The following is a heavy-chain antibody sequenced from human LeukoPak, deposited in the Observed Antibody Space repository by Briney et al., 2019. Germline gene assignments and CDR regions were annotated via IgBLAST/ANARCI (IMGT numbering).Heavy chain of an antibody. CDR3: ARERQNKDFWSGGDY. D-gene: IGHD3-3*01. J-gene: IGHJ4*02. Sequence: PGGSLRLSCAASGFTFSTYWMSWVRQAPGKGLEWVANIKQDGSEKYYVDSVKGRFTISRDNAKNSVYLQMNTLRPEDTAVYYCARERQNKDFWSGGDYWGQGTLVTVSS. CDR2: IKQDGSEK. V-gene: IGHV3-7*01. CDR1: GFTFSTYW.